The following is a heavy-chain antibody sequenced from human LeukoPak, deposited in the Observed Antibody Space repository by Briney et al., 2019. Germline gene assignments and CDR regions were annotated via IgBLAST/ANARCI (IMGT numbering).Heavy chain of an antibody. CDR2: INPSGGST. CDR1: GYTFTSYG. J-gene: IGHJ4*02. Sequence: ASVKVSCKASGYTFTSYGISWVRQAPGQGLEWMGIINPSGGSTSYAQKFQGRVTMTRDTSTSTVYMELSSLRSEDTAVYYCARDYSSSSGADYWGQGTLVTVSS. CDR3: ARDYSSSSGADY. V-gene: IGHV1-46*01. D-gene: IGHD6-6*01.